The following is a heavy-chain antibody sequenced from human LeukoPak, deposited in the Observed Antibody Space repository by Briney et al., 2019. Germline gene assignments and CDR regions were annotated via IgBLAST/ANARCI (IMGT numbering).Heavy chain of an antibody. CDR2: INPNSGGT. D-gene: IGHD3-22*01. Sequence: GASVKVSCKASGYTFTGYYMHWVRQAPGQGLESMGWINPNSGGTNYAQKFQGRVTMTRDTSISTAYMELSRLRSDDTAVYYCARDRHFLYYDSSGYSRGGFDYWGQGTLVTVSS. V-gene: IGHV1-2*02. CDR3: ARDRHFLYYDSSGYSRGGFDY. J-gene: IGHJ4*02. CDR1: GYTFTGYY.